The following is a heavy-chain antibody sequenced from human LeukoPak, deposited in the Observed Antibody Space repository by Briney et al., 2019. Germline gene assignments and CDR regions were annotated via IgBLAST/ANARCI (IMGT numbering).Heavy chain of an antibody. CDR2: ISSDGSST. D-gene: IGHD6-19*01. CDR1: GFTFSSYW. J-gene: IGHJ2*01. V-gene: IGHV3-74*01. CDR3: ARGAVAGNFDL. Sequence: GGPLRLSCAASGFTFSSYWMHWVRQAPGKGLVWVSRISSDGSSTSYADSVKGRFTISRDNAKNTLYLQMNSLRAEDTAVYYCARGAVAGNFDLWGRGTLVTVSS.